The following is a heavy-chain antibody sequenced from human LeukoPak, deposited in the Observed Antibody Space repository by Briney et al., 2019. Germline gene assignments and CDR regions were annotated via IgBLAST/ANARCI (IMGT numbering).Heavy chain of an antibody. Sequence: PGGSLRLSCAASGFTFSSYAMSWVRQAPGKGLEWVSGTSGSGGSTYYAGSVKGRFTISRDNSKNTLYLQMNSLRVEDTAVYYCAKSGGSQCYSHFDSWGQGTLVTVSS. J-gene: IGHJ4*02. D-gene: IGHD2-15*01. CDR3: AKSGGSQCYSHFDS. CDR1: GFTFSSYA. V-gene: IGHV3-23*01. CDR2: TSGSGGST.